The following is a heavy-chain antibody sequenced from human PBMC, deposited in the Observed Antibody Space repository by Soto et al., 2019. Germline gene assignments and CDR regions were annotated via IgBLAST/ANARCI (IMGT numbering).Heavy chain of an antibody. J-gene: IGHJ6*02. V-gene: IGHV1-24*01. CDR2: FDPEDGET. CDR3: AVNDYSKYGMDV. D-gene: IGHD4-4*01. Sequence: ASVKVSGKVSGYTLTELSMHWVRQAPGKGLEWMGGFDPEDGETIYAQKFQGRVTMTEDTSTDTAYMELSSLRSEDTAVYYCAVNDYSKYGMDVWGQGTTVTVSS. CDR1: GYTLTELS.